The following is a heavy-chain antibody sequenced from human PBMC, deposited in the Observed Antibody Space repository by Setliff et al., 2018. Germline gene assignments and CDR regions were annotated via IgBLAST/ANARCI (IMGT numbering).Heavy chain of an antibody. D-gene: IGHD2-15*01. CDR2: ISGSSSNFI. CDR1: GFAFSAST. V-gene: IGHV3-21*04. J-gene: IGHJ4*02. CDR3: ARALGGNYFDY. Sequence: PGGSLRLSCAASGFAFSASTMNWVRQAPGKGLEWVSSISGSSSNFIYYADSVKGRFTISRDNAKNSLYLQMNSLRSEDTAVYYCARALGGNYFDYWGPGILVTVSS.